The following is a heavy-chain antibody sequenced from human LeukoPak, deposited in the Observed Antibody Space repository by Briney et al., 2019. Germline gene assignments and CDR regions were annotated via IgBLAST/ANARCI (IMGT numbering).Heavy chain of an antibody. D-gene: IGHD6-13*01. V-gene: IGHV1-69*13. J-gene: IGHJ3*02. CDR2: IIPIFGTA. CDR1: GGTFSSYA. CDR3: ARMKGGLEIAAAGTYDAFDI. Sequence: SVKVSCKASGGTFSSYAISWVRQAPGQGLEWMGGIIPIFGTANYAQKFQGRVTITADESTSTAYMELSSLRSEDTAVYYCARMKGGLEIAAAGTYDAFDIWGQGTMVTVSS.